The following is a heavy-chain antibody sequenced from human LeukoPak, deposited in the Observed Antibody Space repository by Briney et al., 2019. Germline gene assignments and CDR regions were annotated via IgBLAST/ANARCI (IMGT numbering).Heavy chain of an antibody. Sequence: GGSLRLSCAASGFTFSSYSMNWVRQAPGKGLEWVSSISSSSSYIYYADSVKGRFTISRDNAKNSLYLQMNSLRAEDTAVYYCARDSITMVRGVIIGDYYYMDVWGKGTTVTVSS. CDR2: ISSSSSYI. J-gene: IGHJ6*03. CDR3: ARDSITMVRGVIIGDYYYMDV. V-gene: IGHV3-21*01. CDR1: GFTFSSYS. D-gene: IGHD3-10*01.